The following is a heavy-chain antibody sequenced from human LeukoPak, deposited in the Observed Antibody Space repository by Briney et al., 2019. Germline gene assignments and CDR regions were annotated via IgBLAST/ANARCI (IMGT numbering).Heavy chain of an antibody. CDR1: GVSISSSNSY. J-gene: IGHJ4*02. Sequence: SETLSLTCTVSGVSISSSNSYWGWIRQPPGKGLEWIGSIYYSGNTYYNASLKSQVSISIDTSKNQFSLRLTSVTAADTAVYYCARLRWLQLGYFDNWGQGTLVTVSS. D-gene: IGHD5-24*01. V-gene: IGHV4-39*01. CDR3: ARLRWLQLGYFDN. CDR2: IYYSGNT.